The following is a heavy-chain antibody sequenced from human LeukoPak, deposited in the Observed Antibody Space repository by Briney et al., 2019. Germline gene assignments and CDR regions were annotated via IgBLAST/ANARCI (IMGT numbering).Heavy chain of an antibody. D-gene: IGHD2-15*01. V-gene: IGHV3-13*01. J-gene: IGHJ6*03. CDR2: IGTTGDT. CDR3: ARDRGGGHMDV. Sequence: PGGSLRLSCAASGFTFSNYDMHWVRQATGKGLEWVSAIGTTGDTYYPGSVEGRFTISRENTKNSLYLRMNSLRAGDTAVYYCARDRGGGHMDVWGKGTTVTISS. CDR1: GFTFSNYD.